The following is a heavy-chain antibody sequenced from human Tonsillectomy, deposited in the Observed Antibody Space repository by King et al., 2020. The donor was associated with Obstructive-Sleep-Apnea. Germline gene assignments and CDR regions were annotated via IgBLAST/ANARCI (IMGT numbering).Heavy chain of an antibody. CDR2: INHSGST. J-gene: IGHJ4*02. D-gene: IGHD3-22*01. V-gene: IGHV4-34*01. CDR1: GGSFSGYY. Sequence: VQLQQWGAGLLKPSETLSLTCAVYGGSFSGYYWSWIRQPPGKGLEWIGEINHSGSTNYNPSLKSRVTISVDTSKNKFSLKLSSVTAADTAVYYCARGRSGLTMTDFDYWGQGTLVTVSS. CDR3: ARGRSGLTMTDFDY.